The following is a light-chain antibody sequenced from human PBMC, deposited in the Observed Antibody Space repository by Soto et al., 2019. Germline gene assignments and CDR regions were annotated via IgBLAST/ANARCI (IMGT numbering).Light chain of an antibody. CDR1: QSVSST. Sequence: EIVMTQSPATLSVSPGERATLSCGASQSVSSTLAWYQQKPGHSPRLLIYGASTRATGVPARFSGSGSGTEFTLAISSLQSEDFAVYYCQQYSDWPYTFGQGTKVDIK. J-gene: IGKJ2*01. V-gene: IGKV3-15*01. CDR2: GAS. CDR3: QQYSDWPYT.